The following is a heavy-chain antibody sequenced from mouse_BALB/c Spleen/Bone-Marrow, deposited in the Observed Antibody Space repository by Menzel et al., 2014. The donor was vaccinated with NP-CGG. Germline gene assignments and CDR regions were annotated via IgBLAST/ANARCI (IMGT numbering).Heavy chain of an antibody. J-gene: IGHJ4*01. Sequence: VQLQQPGPGLVKPSQSLSLTCTVTGYSITSDYACNWIRQFPGDKLEWMGHISYSGNTNYNPTLKSRISSTRDISKNQFFLQLKSVTTEDTGTYYCTRYYYASTYCYPMDYWGQGTSVTVAS. V-gene: IGHV3-2*02. CDR1: GYSITSDYA. CDR2: ISYSGNT. CDR3: TRYYYASTYCYPMDY. D-gene: IGHD1-1*01.